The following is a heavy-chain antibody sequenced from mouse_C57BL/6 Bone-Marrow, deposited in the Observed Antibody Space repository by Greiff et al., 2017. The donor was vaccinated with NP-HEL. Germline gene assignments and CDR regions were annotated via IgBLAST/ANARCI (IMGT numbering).Heavy chain of an antibody. CDR3: ARRRESSYYYAMDY. CDR2: INPYNGGT. D-gene: IGHD6-1*01. V-gene: IGHV1-19*01. CDR1: GYTFTDYY. J-gene: IGHJ4*01. Sequence: EVKLQQSGPVLVKPGASVKMSCKASGYTFTDYYMNWVKQSHGKSLEWIGVINPYNGGTSYNQKFKGKATLTVDKSSSTAYMELNSLTSEDSAVYNCARRRESSYYYAMDYWGQGTSVTVSS.